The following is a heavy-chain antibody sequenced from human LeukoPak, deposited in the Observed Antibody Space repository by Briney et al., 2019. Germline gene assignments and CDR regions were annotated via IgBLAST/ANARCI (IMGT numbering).Heavy chain of an antibody. CDR1: GFIFSSYA. CDR3: ARDLDHGSGSPSHVGY. CDR2: ISYDGSNK. V-gene: IGHV3-30-3*01. Sequence: GGSLRLSCAASGFIFSSYAMHWVRQAPGKGLVWVSAISYDGSNKYYADSVKGRFTISRDNAKNSLYLQMNSLRAEDTALYYCARDLDHGSGSPSHVGYWGQGTLVTVSS. D-gene: IGHD3-10*01. J-gene: IGHJ4*02.